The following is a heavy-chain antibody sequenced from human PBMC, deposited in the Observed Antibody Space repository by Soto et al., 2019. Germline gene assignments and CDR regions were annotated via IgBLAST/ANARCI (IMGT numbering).Heavy chain of an antibody. V-gene: IGHV3-30*18. J-gene: IGHJ4*02. CDR2: ISYDGSNK. CDR1: GFTFSSYG. CDR3: AKDPGVGGPLY. D-gene: IGHD3-3*01. Sequence: VGALRLSCAASGFTFSSYGMHWVRQAPGKGLEWVAVISYDGSNKYYADSVKGRFTISRDNSKNTLYLQMNSLRAEDTAVYYCAKDPGVGGPLYWGQGTLVTVSS.